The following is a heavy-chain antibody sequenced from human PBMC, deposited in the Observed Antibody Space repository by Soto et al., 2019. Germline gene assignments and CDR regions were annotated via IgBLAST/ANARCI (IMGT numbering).Heavy chain of an antibody. CDR1: GFKFTSYG. CDR2: ISGLSATT. Sequence: DVVLVSSGGGFVRPGESLRLSCGVSGFKFTSYGMNCVRQAPGKGLEWLSYISGLSATTHYADSVRGRFTVSRANDMYLLFRHLDHVRDEDTAVYYCTRGGAGRPDYWGQGSLVSVSS. CDR3: TRGGAGRPDY. J-gene: IGHJ4*02. V-gene: IGHV3-48*02. D-gene: IGHD6-13*01.